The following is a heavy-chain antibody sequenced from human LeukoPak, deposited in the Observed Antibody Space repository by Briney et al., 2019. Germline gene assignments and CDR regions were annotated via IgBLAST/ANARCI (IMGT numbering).Heavy chain of an antibody. CDR2: ITSGSGRT. J-gene: IGHJ4*02. D-gene: IGHD4-23*01. V-gene: IGHV3-23*01. CDR3: ARGGGFDY. CDR1: GFTFSGHG. Sequence: QPGRSLRLSCAASGFTFSGHGMHWVRQAPGKGLEWVSLITSGSGRTYYADSVKGRFTISRDNSKNTLYLQMNSLRDEDTAVYYCARGGGFDYWGQGTLVTVSS.